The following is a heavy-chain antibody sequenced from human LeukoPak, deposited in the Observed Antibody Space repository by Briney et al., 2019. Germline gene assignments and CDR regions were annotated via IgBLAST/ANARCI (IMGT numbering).Heavy chain of an antibody. CDR1: GYSISSGYY. J-gene: IGHJ4*02. CDR3: AREMNDYGGKDY. CDR2: IYHSGST. D-gene: IGHD4-23*01. V-gene: IGHV4-38-2*02. Sequence: ASETLSLTCTVSGYSISSGYYWGWIRQPPGKGLEWIGSIYHSGSTYYNPSLKSRVIISVDTSKNQFSLKLSSVTAADTAVYYCAREMNDYGGKDYWGQGTLVTVSS.